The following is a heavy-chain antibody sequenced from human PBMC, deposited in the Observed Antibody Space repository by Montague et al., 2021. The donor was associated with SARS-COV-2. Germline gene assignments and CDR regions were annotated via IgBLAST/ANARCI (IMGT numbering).Heavy chain of an antibody. V-gene: IGHV5-51*01. D-gene: IGHD1-1*01. Sequence: QSGAEVKKPGQSLKISCKGSSHIFTNYWIGWVRQMPGKGLEYMGIVYPGDSDTSYSPSFQGQVTIPVDKSISTAYLQWSSLQASDTAVYYCVTQLRYGTDWGQGTLVTVSS. CDR2: VYPGDSDT. CDR1: SHIFTNYW. CDR3: VTQLRYGTD. J-gene: IGHJ4*02.